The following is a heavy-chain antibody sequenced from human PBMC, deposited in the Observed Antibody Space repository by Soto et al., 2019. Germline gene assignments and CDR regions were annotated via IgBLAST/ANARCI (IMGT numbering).Heavy chain of an antibody. V-gene: IGHV2-5*02. D-gene: IGHD2-15*01. J-gene: IGHJ6*02. CDR2: IYWDDDK. CDR3: AYLPCSGGSCYWFSYSGMDV. CDR1: GFSLSTSGVG. Sequence: QITLKESGPPLVKPTQTLTLTCTFSGFSLSTSGVGVAWIRQPPGKALEWLALIYWDDDKRYRPSLETRLTITTHTSKTQVVLTMTTMDSVDTATYYCAYLPCSGGSCYWFSYSGMDVWGQGTTVTVSS.